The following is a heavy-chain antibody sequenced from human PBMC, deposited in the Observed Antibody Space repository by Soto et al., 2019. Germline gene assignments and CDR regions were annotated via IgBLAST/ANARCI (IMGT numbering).Heavy chain of an antibody. CDR3: AKIRSGYSYDRRDWYFDL. J-gene: IGHJ2*01. CDR1: GFTFDDYA. CDR2: ISWNSGSI. D-gene: IGHD5-18*01. Sequence: HPGGSLRLSCAASGFTFDDYAMHWVRQAPGKGLEWVSGISWNSGSIGYADSVKGRFTVSRDNAKNSLYLQMNSLRAEDTALYYCAKIRSGYSYDRRDWYFDLWGRGTLVTVSS. V-gene: IGHV3-9*01.